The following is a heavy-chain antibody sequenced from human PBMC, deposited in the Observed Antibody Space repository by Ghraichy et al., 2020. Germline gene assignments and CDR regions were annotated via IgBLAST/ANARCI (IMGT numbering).Heavy chain of an antibody. CDR3: ARIGYCSSTSSCPADY. Sequence: ASVKVSCKASGYTFTSYGISWVRQAPGQGLEWMGWISAYNGNTNYAQKLQGRVTMTTDTSTSTAYMELRSLRSDDTAVYYCARIGYCSSTSSCPADYWGQGTLVTVSS. J-gene: IGHJ4*02. D-gene: IGHD2-2*01. CDR1: GYTFTSYG. CDR2: ISAYNGNT. V-gene: IGHV1-18*01.